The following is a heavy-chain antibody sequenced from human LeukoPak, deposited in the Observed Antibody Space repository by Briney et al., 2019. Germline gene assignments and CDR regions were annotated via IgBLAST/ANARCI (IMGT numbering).Heavy chain of an antibody. D-gene: IGHD2-8*01. CDR2: TSAYNGNT. CDR1: GYTFTSYG. J-gene: IGHJ4*02. V-gene: IGHV1-18*01. Sequence: ASVKVSCKASGYTFTSYGISWVRQAPGQGLEWMGWTSAYNGNTNYAQKLQGRVTMTTDTSTSTAYMELRSLRSDDTAVYYCARDRVYAPYYYFDYWGQGTLVTVSS. CDR3: ARDRVYAPYYYFDY.